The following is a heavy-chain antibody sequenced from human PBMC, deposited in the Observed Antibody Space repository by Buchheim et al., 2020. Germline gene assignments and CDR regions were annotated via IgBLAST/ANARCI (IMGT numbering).Heavy chain of an antibody. V-gene: IGHV4-39*01. D-gene: IGHD6-13*01. Sequence: QLQLQESGPGLVKPSETQSRTCTVSGGSIRSSSHYWGWISPPPGKGLEWIGCTYYSGSTYYNPSPKSQVTLSVDTSKNQFSLKLSSVTDAGTAVYYSASTGIAAAGGIFQHWGQGTL. CDR3: ASTGIAAAGGIFQH. CDR2: TYYSGST. J-gene: IGHJ1*01. CDR1: GGSIRSSSHY.